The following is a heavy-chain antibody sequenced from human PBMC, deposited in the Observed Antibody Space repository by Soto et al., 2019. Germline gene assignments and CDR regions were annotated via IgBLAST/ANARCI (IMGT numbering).Heavy chain of an antibody. V-gene: IGHV1-8*01. Sequence: ASVKVSCKASAYTFTRFDINWVRQAAGQGLERMGRMNPNTGGTGYARKLQERVTMTRSTSISTAYLELSSLRSADTAVYGCARGGGDGNYNGMGVWGQGTTVTVAS. CDR2: MNPNTGGT. D-gene: IGHD3-16*01. J-gene: IGHJ6*02. CDR1: AYTFTRFD. CDR3: ARGGGDGNYNGMGV.